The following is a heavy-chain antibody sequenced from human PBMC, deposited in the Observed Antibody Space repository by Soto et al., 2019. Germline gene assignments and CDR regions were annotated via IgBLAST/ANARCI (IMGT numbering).Heavy chain of an antibody. V-gene: IGHV3-23*01. CDR3: ASIPNLSSSGWPVDY. Sequence: GGSLRLSCAASGLTFTSYAMSWVRQAPGKGLEWVSAISGSGGSTYYADSVKGRFTISRDNSKNMLHLQMKSLRGEGTAVYYCASIPNLSSSGWPVDYWGQGTLVTVSS. CDR2: ISGSGGST. J-gene: IGHJ4*02. D-gene: IGHD6-19*01. CDR1: GLTFTSYA.